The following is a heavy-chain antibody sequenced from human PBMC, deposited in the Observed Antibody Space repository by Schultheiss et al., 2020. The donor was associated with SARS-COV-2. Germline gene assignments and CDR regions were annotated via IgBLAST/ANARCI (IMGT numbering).Heavy chain of an antibody. Sequence: SETLSLTCTVSGGSISSYYWGWIRQTPGKGLEWIGYIYYSGSTNYNPSLKSRVTISVDTSKNQFSLKLSSVTAADTAVYYCARVSLRGSDYWGQGTLVTVSS. V-gene: IGHV4-59*08. J-gene: IGHJ4*02. D-gene: IGHD3-10*01. CDR2: IYYSGST. CDR1: GGSISSYY. CDR3: ARVSLRGSDY.